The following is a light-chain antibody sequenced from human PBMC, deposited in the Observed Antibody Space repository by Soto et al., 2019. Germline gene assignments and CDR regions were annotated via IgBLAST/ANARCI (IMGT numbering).Light chain of an antibody. CDR3: QQYGSSPPIT. Sequence: EIVLTQSPGTLSLSPGERATLSCRASQRVSGSYLAWYQQKPGQAPRLLISAASSRATGIPDRFSGSGSGTDVTLTISRLEPEDCAVYYCQQYGSSPPITFGQGTRLEI. CDR2: AAS. J-gene: IGKJ5*01. CDR1: QRVSGSY. V-gene: IGKV3-20*01.